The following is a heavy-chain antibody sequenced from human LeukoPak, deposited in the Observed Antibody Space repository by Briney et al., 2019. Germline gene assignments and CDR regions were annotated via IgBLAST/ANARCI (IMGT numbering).Heavy chain of an antibody. Sequence: GGSLRLSCAAPGFTFSSYSMNWVRQAPGKGLEWVSSISSSSSYIYYADSVKGRFTISRDNAKNSLYLQMNSLRAEDTAVYYCASSYCGGDCYLDYWGQGTLVTVSS. CDR2: ISSSSSYI. CDR3: ASSYCGGDCYLDY. J-gene: IGHJ4*02. V-gene: IGHV3-21*01. CDR1: GFTFSSYS. D-gene: IGHD2-21*01.